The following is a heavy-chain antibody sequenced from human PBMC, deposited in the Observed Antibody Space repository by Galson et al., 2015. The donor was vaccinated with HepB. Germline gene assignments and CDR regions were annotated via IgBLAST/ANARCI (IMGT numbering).Heavy chain of an antibody. CDR3: AKDRRRITMVRGVKPIDY. CDR2: ISGSGGST. CDR1: GFTFSSYA. V-gene: IGHV3-23*01. D-gene: IGHD3-10*01. J-gene: IGHJ4*02. Sequence: SLRLSCAASGFTFSSYAMSWVRQAPGKGLEWVSAISGSGGSTYYADSVKGRFTISRDNSKNTLYLQMNSLRAEDTAVYYCAKDRRRITMVRGVKPIDYWGQGTLVTVSS.